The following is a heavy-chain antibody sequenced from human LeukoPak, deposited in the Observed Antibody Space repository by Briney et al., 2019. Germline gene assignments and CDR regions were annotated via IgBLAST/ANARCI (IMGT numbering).Heavy chain of an antibody. D-gene: IGHD3-22*01. CDR2: ISAYNGNT. Sequence: GASVEVSCKASGYTFSSYGISWVRQAPGQGLEWMGWISAYNGNTNYAQKVQGRVTLTTETSTSTVYMELRSLRSDDTAVYYCARDRQLGSSGYYAAYWGQGTLVTVSS. CDR1: GYTFSSYG. V-gene: IGHV1-18*01. J-gene: IGHJ4*02. CDR3: ARDRQLGSSGYYAAY.